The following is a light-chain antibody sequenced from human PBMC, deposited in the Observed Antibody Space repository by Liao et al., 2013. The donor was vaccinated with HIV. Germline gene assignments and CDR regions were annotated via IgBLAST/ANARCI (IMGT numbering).Light chain of an antibody. CDR3: QMWDSNSAI. J-gene: IGLJ2*01. Sequence: SYELTQAPSVSVAPGETARVTCGGDNIGGRALHWYQQKPGQVPVLVIYYDKVRPSGIPERFSGSNSGDTATLTITRAEVGDEADYFCQMWDSNSAIFGGGTKLTVL. CDR1: NIGGRA. V-gene: IGLV3-21*04. CDR2: YDK.